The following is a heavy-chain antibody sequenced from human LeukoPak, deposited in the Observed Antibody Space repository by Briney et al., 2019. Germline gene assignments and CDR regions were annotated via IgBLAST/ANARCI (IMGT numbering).Heavy chain of an antibody. CDR3: ARRALAASMDY. Sequence: GGSLRLSCAASGFTFSIYWMSWVRQAPGKGLEWVANIKEDGSEKDYVDSVKGRFTISKDNAKNSLYLQMNSLRAEDTAVYYCARRALAASMDYWGQGNQVTVSS. D-gene: IGHD2-15*01. V-gene: IGHV3-7*01. J-gene: IGHJ4*02. CDR1: GFTFSIYW. CDR2: IKEDGSEK.